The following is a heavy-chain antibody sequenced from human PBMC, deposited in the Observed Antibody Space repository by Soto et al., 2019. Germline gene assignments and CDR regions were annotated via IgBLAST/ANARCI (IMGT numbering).Heavy chain of an antibody. CDR1: GGYYRSYT. Sequence: QVQVVQSGAEVKKPGSSVKVSCKASGGYYRSYTITWVRQAPGQGLEWMGRVIPILGVVNYAQKFQGKVICNPEKSTSTAYKDLSTLRSGDTAVYYGAGESVGDYPLLDYCGQGTLVTVSS. D-gene: IGHD4-17*01. CDR2: VIPILGVV. V-gene: IGHV1-69*08. CDR3: AGESVGDYPLLDY. J-gene: IGHJ4*01.